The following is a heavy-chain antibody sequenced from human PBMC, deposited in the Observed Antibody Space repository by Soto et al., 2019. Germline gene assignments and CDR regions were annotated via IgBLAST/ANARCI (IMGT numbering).Heavy chain of an antibody. V-gene: IGHV3-30*18. CDR2: TSFDGSHE. D-gene: IGHD3-9*01. CDR1: VFIFSDLG. J-gene: IGHJ4*02. Sequence: RLACAAPVFIFSDLGMSWVRQAPGKGLEWVAVTSFDGSHEYYAASAKGRFTISRDNSKNMLLLQMDNVRAEDTAVYYCAKSPSKARDYEVLAGYSGYFDSLGLGTLVTVSS. CDR3: AKSPSKARDYEVLAGYSGYFDS.